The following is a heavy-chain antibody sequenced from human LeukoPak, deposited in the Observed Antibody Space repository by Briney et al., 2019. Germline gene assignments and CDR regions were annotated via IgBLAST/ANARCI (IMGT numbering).Heavy chain of an antibody. CDR2: IYPGDSDT. J-gene: IGHJ4*02. Sequence: GESLKISCKGSGYRFGNYWIAWVRQMPGKGLESMGIIYPGDSDTRYSPSFQGQVTFSADKSISTAYLQWSSLKASDTAMYYCAIGAHGTGYYDYWGQGTLVTVSS. D-gene: IGHD3-10*01. V-gene: IGHV5-51*01. CDR1: GYRFGNYW. CDR3: AIGAHGTGYYDY.